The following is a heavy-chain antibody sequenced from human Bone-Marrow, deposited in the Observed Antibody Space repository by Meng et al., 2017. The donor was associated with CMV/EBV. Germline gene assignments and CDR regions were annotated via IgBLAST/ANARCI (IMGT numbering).Heavy chain of an antibody. CDR3: ARDGYGSGSYFAFDI. CDR2: INTDGSST. J-gene: IGHJ3*02. V-gene: IGHV3-74*01. CDR1: GFTFSNYW. D-gene: IGHD3-10*01. Sequence: GESLKISCAASGFTFSNYWMHWVRQAPGKGLIWVSRINTDGSSTNYADSVKGRFTISRDNAKNTLYLQMNSLRAEDTAVYYCARDGYGSGSYFAFDIWGQGTMVTVSS.